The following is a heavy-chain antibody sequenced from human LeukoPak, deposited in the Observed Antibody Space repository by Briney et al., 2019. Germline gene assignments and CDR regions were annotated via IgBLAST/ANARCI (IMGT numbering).Heavy chain of an antibody. J-gene: IGHJ4*02. CDR3: ARGHYYFDY. CDR2: IKQDGSEK. V-gene: IGHV3-7*04. Sequence: GGSLRLSCAASGFTFSTYWKSCVRQSPGKGLEWVANIKQDGSEKYYVDSVKGRFTISSDNAKNSVYLQMNSLRGEDTAVYYCARGHYYFDYWGRGTLVTASS. CDR1: GFTFSTYW.